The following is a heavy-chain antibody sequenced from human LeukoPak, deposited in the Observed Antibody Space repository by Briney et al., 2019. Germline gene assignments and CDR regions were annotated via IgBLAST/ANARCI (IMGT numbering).Heavy chain of an antibody. CDR3: ARDPLAAAGTDSEYFQH. V-gene: IGHV1-69*05. D-gene: IGHD6-13*01. CDR2: IIPIFGTA. CDR1: GGTFSSYA. Sequence: SVKVSCKASGGTFSSYAISWVRQAPGQGLEWMGGIIPIFGTANYAQKLQGRVTMTTDTSTSTAYMELRSLRSDDTAVYYCARDPLAAAGTDSEYFQHWGQGTLVTVSS. J-gene: IGHJ1*01.